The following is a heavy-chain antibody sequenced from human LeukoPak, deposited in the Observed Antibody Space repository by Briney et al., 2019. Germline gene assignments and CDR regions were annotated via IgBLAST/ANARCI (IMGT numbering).Heavy chain of an antibody. CDR2: ISAGGTPV. CDR1: GFTFSSYS. CDR3: ARDFRSSSWYIGDY. V-gene: IGHV3-48*01. D-gene: IGHD6-13*01. J-gene: IGHJ4*02. Sequence: GGSLRLSCAASGFTFSSYSMTWVRLAPGKGLEWISYISAGGTPVYYADSVEGRFTVSRDNEKNSLYLQLNSLRADDTAVYYCARDFRSSSWYIGDYWGQGAQVTVSP.